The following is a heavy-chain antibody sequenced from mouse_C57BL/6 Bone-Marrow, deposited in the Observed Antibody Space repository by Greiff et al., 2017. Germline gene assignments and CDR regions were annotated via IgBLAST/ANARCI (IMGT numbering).Heavy chain of an antibody. CDR1: GFSLTSYG. Sequence: VKVVESGPGLVAPSQSLSITCTVSGFSLTSYGVDWVRQSPGKGLEWLGVIWGVGSTNYNSALKSRLSISKDNSKSQVFLKMNSLQTDDTAMYYCARDYGSSYRYWYVDVWGTGTTVTVSS. D-gene: IGHD1-1*01. V-gene: IGHV2-6*01. CDR2: IWGVGST. CDR3: ARDYGSSYRYWYVDV. J-gene: IGHJ1*03.